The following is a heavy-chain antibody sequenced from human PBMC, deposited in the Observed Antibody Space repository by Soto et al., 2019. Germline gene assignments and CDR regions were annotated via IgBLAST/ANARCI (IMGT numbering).Heavy chain of an antibody. V-gene: IGHV3-21*01. Sequence: GGSLRLSCETSGFPFGIYTMNWVRQAPGKGLEWVSSISSSGTYIDYADSVEGRFAISRDDAKNSVFLEMASLRVDDTAVYYCAREGNYHEFWGQGTLVTVSS. CDR3: AREGNYHEF. CDR1: GFPFGIYT. CDR2: ISSSGTYI. J-gene: IGHJ4*02. D-gene: IGHD3-10*01.